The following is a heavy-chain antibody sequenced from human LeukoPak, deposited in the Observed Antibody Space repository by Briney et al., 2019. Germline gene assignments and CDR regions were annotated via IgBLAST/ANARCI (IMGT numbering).Heavy chain of an antibody. D-gene: IGHD3-16*02. CDR2: ISSNGGST. CDR3: ARGSFNFRDYYMDV. CDR1: GFTFSSYA. Sequence: PGGSLRLSCAASGFTFSSYAMHWVRQAPGKGLEYVSAISSNGGSTYYANSVKGRFTISRDNSKCTLNLQMNSLRAEDTAVYYCARGSFNFRDYYMDVWGKGTTVTVSS. V-gene: IGHV3-64*01. J-gene: IGHJ6*03.